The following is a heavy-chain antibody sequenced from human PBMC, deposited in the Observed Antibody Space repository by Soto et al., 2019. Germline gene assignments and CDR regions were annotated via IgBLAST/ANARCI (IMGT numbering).Heavy chain of an antibody. CDR3: ARESEDLTSNFDY. Sequence: GGSLRLSCAASGFTLSNFGMYWVRQAPGKGLEWVAILWYDGSNRSYTDSVKGRFTISRDNSKNTLYLQMSSLRAEDTAVYYCARESEDLTSNFDYWGQGTLVTVSS. CDR2: LWYDGSNR. V-gene: IGHV3-33*01. J-gene: IGHJ4*02. CDR1: GFTLSNFG.